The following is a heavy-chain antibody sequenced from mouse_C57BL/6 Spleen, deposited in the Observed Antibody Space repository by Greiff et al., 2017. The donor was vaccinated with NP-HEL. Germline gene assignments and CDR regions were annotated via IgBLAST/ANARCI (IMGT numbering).Heavy chain of an antibody. J-gene: IGHJ2*01. Sequence: QVQLQQPGAELVKPGASVKLSCKASGYTFTSYWMQWVKQRPGQGLEWIGEIDPSDSYTNYNQKFKGKATLTVDTSSSTAYMQLSSLTSEDSAVYYCARGLNWDPTDYWGQGTTLTVSS. CDR1: GYTFTSYW. CDR3: ARGLNWDPTDY. CDR2: IDPSDSYT. D-gene: IGHD4-1*02. V-gene: IGHV1-50*01.